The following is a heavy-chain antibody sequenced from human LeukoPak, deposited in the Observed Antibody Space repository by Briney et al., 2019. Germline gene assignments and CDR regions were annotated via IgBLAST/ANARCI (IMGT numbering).Heavy chain of an antibody. J-gene: IGHJ6*03. V-gene: IGHV4-34*01. CDR2: INHSGST. CDR1: GGSFSGYY. D-gene: IGHD6-19*01. Sequence: SETLSLTCAVYGGSFSGYYWSWIRQPPGKGLEWIGEINHSGSTNYNPSLKSRVTISVDTSKNQFSLKLSSVTAADTAVYYCARVWHSSGWFRYYYYMDVWGKGTTVTVSS. CDR3: ARVWHSSGWFRYYYYMDV.